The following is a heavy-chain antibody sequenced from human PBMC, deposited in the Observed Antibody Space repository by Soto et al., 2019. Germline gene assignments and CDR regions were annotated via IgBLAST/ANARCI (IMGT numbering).Heavy chain of an antibody. D-gene: IGHD3-16*02. J-gene: IGHJ3*02. CDR3: ARSGDYEYIWGSYPMDAFDI. CDR2: INHSGST. CDR1: GGSFSGYY. V-gene: IGHV4-34*01. Sequence: QVQLQQWGAGLLKPSETLSLTCAVYGGSFSGYYWSWIRQPPGKGLEWIGEINHSGSTNYNPSLKSRVTISVDTSKNQFSLKLSSVTAADTAVYYCARSGDYEYIWGSYPMDAFDIWGQGTMVTVSS.